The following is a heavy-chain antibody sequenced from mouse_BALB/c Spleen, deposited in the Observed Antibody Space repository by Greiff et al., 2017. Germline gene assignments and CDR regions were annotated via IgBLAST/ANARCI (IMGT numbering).Heavy chain of an antibody. CDR3: ARVSYYYGSSRYAMDY. V-gene: IGHV5-4*02. D-gene: IGHD1-1*01. Sequence: EVNLVESGGGLVKPGGSLKLSCAASGFTFSDYYMYWVRQTPEKRLEWVATISDGGSYTYYPDSVKGRFTISRDNAKNNLYLQMSSLKSEDTAMYYCARVSYYYGSSRYAMDYWGQGTSVTVSS. CDR2: ISDGGSYT. J-gene: IGHJ4*01. CDR1: GFTFSDYY.